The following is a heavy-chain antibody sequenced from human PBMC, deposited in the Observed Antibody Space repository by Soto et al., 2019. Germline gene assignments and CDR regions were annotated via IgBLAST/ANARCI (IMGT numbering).Heavy chain of an antibody. J-gene: IGHJ4*02. Sequence: QITLKESGPTLVKPTQTLTLTCTFSGFSLSINGVAVGWIRQPPGQALEWLALIYWDDDQRYNPSLKNRLTISKXXSRNQVVLTMTNMDPVDTATYYCAHKRDVSRGFKYWGQGTLVTVSS. CDR2: IYWDDDQ. CDR3: AHKRDVSRGFKY. V-gene: IGHV2-5*02. D-gene: IGHD3-10*01. CDR1: GFSLSINGVA.